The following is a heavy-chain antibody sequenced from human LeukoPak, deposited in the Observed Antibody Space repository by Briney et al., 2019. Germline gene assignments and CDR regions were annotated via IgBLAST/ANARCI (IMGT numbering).Heavy chain of an antibody. CDR3: ARGNSGYDDNWFDP. J-gene: IGHJ5*02. V-gene: IGHV3-66*01. D-gene: IGHD5-12*01. CDR2: IYSGGST. CDR1: GFTVSSNY. Sequence: GGSLRLSCAASGFTVSSNYMSWVRQAPGKGLEWVSVIYSGGSTYYADSVKGRFTISRDNSKNTLYLQMNSLRAEDTAVYYCARGNSGYDDNWFDPWGQGTLVTVSS.